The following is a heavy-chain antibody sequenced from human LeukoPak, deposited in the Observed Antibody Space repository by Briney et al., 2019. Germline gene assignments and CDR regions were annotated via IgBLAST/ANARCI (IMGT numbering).Heavy chain of an antibody. D-gene: IGHD3-10*01. V-gene: IGHV3-64D*09. CDR1: GFTFSTYA. J-gene: IGHJ5*02. Sequence: ESPRLSCSASGFTFSTYAMHWVRQAPGKGLEYVSAISSDGDSTYNADSVKGRFTISRDNSKNTLYLQMSSLRTEDTAVYYCVRSSASSGPNCFDPWGQGTLVTVSS. CDR3: VRSSASSGPNCFDP. CDR2: ISSDGDST.